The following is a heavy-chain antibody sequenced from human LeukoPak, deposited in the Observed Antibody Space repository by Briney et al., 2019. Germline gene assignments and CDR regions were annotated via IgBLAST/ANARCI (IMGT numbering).Heavy chain of an antibody. D-gene: IGHD6-13*01. CDR1: GGSISSYY. V-gene: IGHV4-59*01. CDR3: ARVRSWFLDY. J-gene: IGHJ4*02. CDR2: IYYSGST. Sequence: SETLSLTCTVSGGSISSYYWSWIRQPPGKGLEWIGYIYYSGSTNYNPSPKSRVTISVDTSKNQFSLKLSSVTAADTAVYYCARVRSWFLDYWGQGTLVTVSS.